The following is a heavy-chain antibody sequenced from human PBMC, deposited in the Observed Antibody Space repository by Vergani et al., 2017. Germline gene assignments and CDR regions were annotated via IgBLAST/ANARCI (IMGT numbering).Heavy chain of an antibody. CDR1: GGSISSSSYY. V-gene: IGHV4-39*01. CDR2: IYYSGST. CDR3: ARQGPCSSTSCYNWFDP. J-gene: IGHJ5*02. D-gene: IGHD2-2*01. Sequence: QLQLQESGPGLVKPSETLSLTCTVSGGSISSSSYYWGWIRQPPGKGLEWIGSIYYSGSTYYNPSLKRRVTISVDTSKNQFSLKLSSVTAADTAVYYCARQGPCSSTSCYNWFDPWGQGTLVTVSS.